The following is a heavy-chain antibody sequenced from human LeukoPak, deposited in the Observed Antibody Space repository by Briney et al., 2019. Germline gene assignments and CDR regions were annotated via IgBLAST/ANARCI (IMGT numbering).Heavy chain of an antibody. V-gene: IGHV3-21*01. CDR2: ISSSSSYI. CDR3: ARDFRSGRTFDY. Sequence: GGSLRLSCAASGFTFSSYSLNWVRQAPGKGLEWVSSISSSSSYICYADSVKARFTISRDNAKNSLYLQMNSLRAEDTAVYYCARDFRSGRTFDYWGQGTLVTVSS. CDR1: GFTFSSYS. J-gene: IGHJ4*02. D-gene: IGHD2-15*01.